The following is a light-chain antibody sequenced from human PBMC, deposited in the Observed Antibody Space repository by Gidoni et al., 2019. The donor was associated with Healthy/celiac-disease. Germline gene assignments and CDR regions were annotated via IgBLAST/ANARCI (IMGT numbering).Light chain of an antibody. CDR2: AAS. Sequence: DIQMTQSPSSLSASVGDRVTITCRESQSISSYLNWYHQKPGKAPKLLIYAASILQRGVPSRFIVSGPGTDFTLTISSLQPEAFATYYCQQSYSPPPLTFGGGTKVEIK. CDR1: QSISSY. J-gene: IGKJ4*01. CDR3: QQSYSPPPLT. V-gene: IGKV1-39*01.